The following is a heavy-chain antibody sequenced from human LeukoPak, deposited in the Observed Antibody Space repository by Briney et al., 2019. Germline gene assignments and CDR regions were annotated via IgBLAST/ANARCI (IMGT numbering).Heavy chain of an antibody. J-gene: IGHJ4*02. CDR2: INHSGST. CDR1: GGSFSGYY. V-gene: IGHV4-34*01. CDR3: ARGFRGYCSSTSCYWTTGFDY. D-gene: IGHD2-2*01. Sequence: SETLSLTCAVYGGSFSGYYWSWIRQPPGKGLEWIGEINHSGSTNYNPSPKSRVTISVDTSKNQFSLKLSSVTAADTAVYYCARGFRGYCSSTSCYWTTGFDYWGQGTLVTVSS.